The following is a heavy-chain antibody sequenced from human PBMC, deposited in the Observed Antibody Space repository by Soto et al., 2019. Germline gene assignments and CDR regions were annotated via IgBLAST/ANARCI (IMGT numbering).Heavy chain of an antibody. D-gene: IGHD3-16*02. J-gene: IGHJ5*02. CDR3: ATYRA. V-gene: IGHV4-39*01. CDR1: GGSISRTTYS. CDR2: IYYSGRT. Sequence: QVQLQESGPGLVKPSETLSLTCSVSGGSISRTTYSWGWIRQPPGKGLEWIGSIYYSGRTYYIPSLKSRVTISVDTAKNQFSRKLTSVTAADTAVYYCATYRAWGQGTLVTVSS.